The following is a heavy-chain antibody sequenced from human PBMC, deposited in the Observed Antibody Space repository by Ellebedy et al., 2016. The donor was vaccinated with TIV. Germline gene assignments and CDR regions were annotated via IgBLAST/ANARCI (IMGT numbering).Heavy chain of an antibody. CDR1: GFTFSSYG. CDR3: AKDLAAKWLQAFDY. Sequence: GESLKISCAASGFTFSSYGMHWVRQAPGKGLEWVAVISDDGSNKYYADSVKGRFTISRDDSKNTLYLQMDSLRAEDTAVHYCAKDLAAKWLQAFDYWGQGTLVTVSS. J-gene: IGHJ4*02. CDR2: ISDDGSNK. V-gene: IGHV3-30*18. D-gene: IGHD5-24*01.